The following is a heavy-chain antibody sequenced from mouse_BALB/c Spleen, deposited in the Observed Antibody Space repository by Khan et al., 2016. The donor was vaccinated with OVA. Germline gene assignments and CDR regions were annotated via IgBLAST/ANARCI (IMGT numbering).Heavy chain of an antibody. D-gene: IGHD1-2*01. J-gene: IGHJ3*01. Sequence: QVQLQQSGAELARPGASVKLSCKASGYTFTDYYINWVKQRTGQGLEWIGEIYPGSGDTYYNEKFKDKATLTADKSSTTAYRQLSSLASEDSAFYFGARRNYFGYTFAYWGQGTLGTVPA. CDR1: GYTFTDYY. CDR3: ARRNYFGYTFAY. CDR2: IYPGSGDT. V-gene: IGHV1-77*01.